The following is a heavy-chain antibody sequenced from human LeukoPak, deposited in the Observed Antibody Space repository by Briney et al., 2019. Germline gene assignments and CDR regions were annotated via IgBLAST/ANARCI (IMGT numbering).Heavy chain of an antibody. D-gene: IGHD3-9*01. Sequence: RSETLSLTCTVSGGSLSSYYWTWIRQPPGKGLEWIGYIYYSGTTNYNPSLKSRVTMSVDTSKNQLSLKLNSVTAADTAVYYCARSGTLTGYLYWGQGALVTVSS. V-gene: IGHV4-59*01. CDR2: IYYSGTT. J-gene: IGHJ4*02. CDR1: GGSLSSYY. CDR3: ARSGTLTGYLY.